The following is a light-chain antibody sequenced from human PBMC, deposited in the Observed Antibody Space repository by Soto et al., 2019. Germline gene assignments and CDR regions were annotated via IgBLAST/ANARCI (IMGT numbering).Light chain of an antibody. J-gene: IGKJ1*01. CDR1: QSISSY. V-gene: IGKV1-39*01. CDR3: PQSYSCPHA. Sequence: DIQMTQSPSSLSASVGDRVTITCRASQSISSYLNWYQEKPCKAPKLLIYAASSLQSGVPSRCSRSGSARDFSLNTSSLQPDDFETEYCPQSYSCPHAVGKGTKVEVK. CDR2: AAS.